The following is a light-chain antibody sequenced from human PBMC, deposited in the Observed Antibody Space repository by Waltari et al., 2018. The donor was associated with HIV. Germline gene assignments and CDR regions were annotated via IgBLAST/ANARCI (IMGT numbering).Light chain of an antibody. V-gene: IGKV1-39*01. J-gene: IGKJ1*01. CDR2: ATS. CDR1: QVLSGY. Sequence: DIQMTQSPSSLSASVGDRVTITCRAGQVLSGYLNWYQQNTRKAPNLLIYATSNFQTGVPSRFRGSGSGTDFTLTITSLQPEDFATYYCQQSYTIPHTFGQGTKVEI. CDR3: QQSYTIPHT.